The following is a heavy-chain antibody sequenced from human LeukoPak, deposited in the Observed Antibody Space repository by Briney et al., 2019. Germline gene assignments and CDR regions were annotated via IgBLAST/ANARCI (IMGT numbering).Heavy chain of an antibody. V-gene: IGHV3-66*01. CDR3: AKVAAMIIDH. CDR2: IYSGGST. J-gene: IGHJ4*02. Sequence: GGSLRLSCAASGFTVSSSYMTWVRQAPGKGLEWVSVIYSGGSTYYADSVKGRFTLSRDNSKNTLYLQMNSLRAEDTAVYYCAKVAAMIIDHWGQGTLVSVSS. D-gene: IGHD3-22*01. CDR1: GFTVSSSY.